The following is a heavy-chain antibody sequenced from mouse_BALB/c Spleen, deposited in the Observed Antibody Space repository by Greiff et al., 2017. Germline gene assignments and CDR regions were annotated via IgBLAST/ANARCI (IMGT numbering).Heavy chain of an antibody. Sequence: EVHLVESGGGLVQPGGSLKLSCAASGFTFSSYTMSWVRQTPEKRLEWVAYISNGGGSTYYPDTVKGRFTISRDNAKNTLYLQMSSLKSEDTAMYYCARHLGRGFDYWGQGTTLTVSS. CDR3: ARHLGRGFDY. CDR2: ISNGGGST. V-gene: IGHV5-12-2*01. D-gene: IGHD3-3*01. CDR1: GFTFSSYT. J-gene: IGHJ2*01.